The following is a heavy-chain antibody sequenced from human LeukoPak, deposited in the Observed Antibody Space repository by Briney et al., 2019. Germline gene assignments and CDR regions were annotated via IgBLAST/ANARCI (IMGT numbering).Heavy chain of an antibody. Sequence: GGSLRLSCAASVFTFSSYRMHWVRQAPSKGLEWVAVVWYDGSNKYYADSVKGRFTISRDNSKNTLYLQMNSLRAEDTAVYYCARYGSGSYYNPPWYFDYWGQGTLVTVSS. V-gene: IGHV3-33*01. D-gene: IGHD3-10*01. CDR2: VWYDGSNK. CDR3: ARYGSGSYYNPPWYFDY. J-gene: IGHJ4*02. CDR1: VFTFSSYR.